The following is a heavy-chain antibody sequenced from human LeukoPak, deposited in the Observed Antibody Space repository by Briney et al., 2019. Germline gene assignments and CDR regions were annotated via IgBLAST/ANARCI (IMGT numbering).Heavy chain of an antibody. V-gene: IGHV1-2*02. J-gene: IGHJ4*02. CDR3: ASPRIAVAGTEAGY. D-gene: IGHD6-19*01. CDR1: GYTFTGYY. Sequence: GASVKVSCKASGYTFTGYYMHWVRQAPGQGLEWMGWINPNSGGTNYAQKFQGRVTMTRDTSISTAYMELSRLRSDDTAVYYCASPRIAVAGTEAGYWGQGSLVTVSS. CDR2: INPNSGGT.